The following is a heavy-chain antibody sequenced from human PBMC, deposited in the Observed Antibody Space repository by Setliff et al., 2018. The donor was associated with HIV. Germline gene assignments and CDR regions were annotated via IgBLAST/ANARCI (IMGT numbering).Heavy chain of an antibody. V-gene: IGHV4-34*01. Sequence: LSLTCAVYGGSLSGYHWSWIRQSPEKGLEWIGEINHSGSTDYNPSLKSRVTMSVDTSKNQFSLKLSSVTAADTAVYYCARGGGYDRSGYYPFDYWGQGTPVTVSS. CDR1: GGSLSGYH. D-gene: IGHD3-22*01. CDR2: INHSGST. CDR3: ARGGGYDRSGYYPFDY. J-gene: IGHJ4*02.